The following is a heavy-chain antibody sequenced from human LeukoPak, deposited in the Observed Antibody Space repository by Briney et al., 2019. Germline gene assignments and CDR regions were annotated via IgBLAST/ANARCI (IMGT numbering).Heavy chain of an antibody. V-gene: IGHV3-30*04. CDR1: GFTFSSYA. CDR3: ARANGDGSGSYYNYHYYYGMDV. Sequence: GGSLRLSCAASGFTFSSYAMDWVRQAPGKGLEGVALMSYDGSYKYYGDSVRGRFTISRDNSKNTFYLQMNSLRAEDTAVYYCARANGDGSGSYYNYHYYYGMDVWGKGTTVTVSS. CDR2: MSYDGSYK. D-gene: IGHD3-10*01. J-gene: IGHJ6*04.